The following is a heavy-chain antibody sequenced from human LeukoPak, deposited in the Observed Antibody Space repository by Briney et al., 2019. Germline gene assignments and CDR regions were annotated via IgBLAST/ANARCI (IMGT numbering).Heavy chain of an antibody. Sequence: SETLSLTCAVSGGSISSSNWWSWVRQPPGKGLEWIGEIYHSGSTNYNPSLKSRVTISVDKSKNQFSLKLSSVTAADTAVYYCARDSSIAAAGNAFDIWGQGTMVTVSS. J-gene: IGHJ3*02. CDR2: IYHSGST. CDR3: ARDSSIAAAGNAFDI. V-gene: IGHV4-4*02. D-gene: IGHD6-13*01. CDR1: GGSISSSNW.